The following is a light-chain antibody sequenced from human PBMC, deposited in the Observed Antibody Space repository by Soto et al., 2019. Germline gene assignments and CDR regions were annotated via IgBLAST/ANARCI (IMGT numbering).Light chain of an antibody. V-gene: IGKV1-27*01. CDR3: QKYNSAPLT. CDR1: QGIAPY. Sequence: DVQMTQSPSSLSAFVGDRVTITCRASQGIAPYLAWVQQKPGKVPKLLIYATSTLQSGVPSRFSGSGSGTDFTLTINSLQPEDVGTYYCQKYNSAPLTFGGGTTVEIK. CDR2: ATS. J-gene: IGKJ4*01.